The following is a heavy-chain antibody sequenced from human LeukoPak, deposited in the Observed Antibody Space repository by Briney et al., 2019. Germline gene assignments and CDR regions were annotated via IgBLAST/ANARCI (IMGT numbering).Heavy chain of an antibody. Sequence: GGSLRLSCAASGFTFSSYAMSWVRQAPGKGLEWVSAISGSGGSTYYADSVKGRFTISRDNSKNTLYLQMNSLRAEDTAVYYCAKEVPIFRDGYNPDAFDIWGQGTMVAVSS. D-gene: IGHD5-24*01. J-gene: IGHJ3*02. CDR1: GFTFSSYA. V-gene: IGHV3-23*01. CDR3: AKEVPIFRDGYNPDAFDI. CDR2: ISGSGGST.